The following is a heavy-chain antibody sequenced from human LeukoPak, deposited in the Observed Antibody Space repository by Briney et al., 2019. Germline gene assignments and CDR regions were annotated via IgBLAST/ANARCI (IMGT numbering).Heavy chain of an antibody. CDR1: GFTFSNCA. CDR2: TSNDGNNK. V-gene: IGHV3-30-3*01. CDR3: ARNPYGDYYFDF. D-gene: IGHD4-17*01. Sequence: GRSLRLSCAASGFTFSNCAMHWVRQAPGKGLEWVAATSNDGNNKHYADSVKGRFTISRDNSKNTLFLQINSLRAEDTAVYYCARNPYGDYYFDFWGQGTLVTVSS. J-gene: IGHJ4*02.